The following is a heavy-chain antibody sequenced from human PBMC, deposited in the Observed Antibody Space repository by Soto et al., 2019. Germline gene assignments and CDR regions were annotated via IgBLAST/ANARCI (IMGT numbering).Heavy chain of an antibody. V-gene: IGHV3-23*01. D-gene: IGHD2-15*01. Sequence: GGSLRLSCAASGFPFSTYAMSWVRQAPGKGLEWVSGTTGSGGNTYYADSVKGRFTISRDNSKKTLYLQMNSPRAEDTAVYYCAKVAYDCTGGTCPLYYFDYWGQGTLVTVSS. CDR1: GFPFSTYA. CDR3: AKVAYDCTGGTCPLYYFDY. CDR2: TTGSGGNT. J-gene: IGHJ4*02.